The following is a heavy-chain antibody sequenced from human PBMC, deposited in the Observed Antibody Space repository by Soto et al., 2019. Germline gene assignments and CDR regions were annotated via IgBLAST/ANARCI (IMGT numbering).Heavy chain of an antibody. Sequence: PWETLSLTCTVSGGSISSSSYYWGWIRQPPGKGLEWIGSIYYSGSTYYNPSLKSRVTISVDTSKNQFSLRLSSVTAADTAVYYCARGYCSGGSCYSFGNYYYYMDVWGKGTTVTVSS. D-gene: IGHD2-15*01. CDR3: ARGYCSGGSCYSFGNYYYYMDV. J-gene: IGHJ6*03. CDR2: IYYSGST. V-gene: IGHV4-39*07. CDR1: GGSISSSSYY.